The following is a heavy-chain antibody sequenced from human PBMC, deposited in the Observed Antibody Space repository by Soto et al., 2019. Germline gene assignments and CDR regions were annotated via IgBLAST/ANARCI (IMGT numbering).Heavy chain of an antibody. D-gene: IGHD3-10*01. CDR2: IYYSGST. Sequence: QVQLQESGPGLVKPSQTLSLTCTVSGGSISSGDYYWSWIRQPPGKGLEWIGYIYYSGSTYYNPSLKSRVTISVDTSKNQFSLKLSSVTAADTAVYYCARVPRAGGSGSYYFDYWGQGTLVTVSS. CDR3: ARVPRAGGSGSYYFDY. J-gene: IGHJ4*02. V-gene: IGHV4-30-4*01. CDR1: GGSISSGDYY.